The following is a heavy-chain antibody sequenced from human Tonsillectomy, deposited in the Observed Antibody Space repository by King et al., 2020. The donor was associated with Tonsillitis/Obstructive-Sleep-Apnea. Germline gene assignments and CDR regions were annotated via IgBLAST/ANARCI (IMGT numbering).Heavy chain of an antibody. CDR1: GGSISSGGYY. CDR3: ARNMRGYSYGYEYYYGMDV. V-gene: IGHV4-31*03. Sequence: QLQESGPGLVKPSQTLSLTCTVSGGSISSGGYYWSWIRQHPGKGLEWIGHIYYSGSTYYNPSLKSRVTISVDTSKNQFSLKLSSVTAADTAVYYCARNMRGYSYGYEYYYGMDVWGQGTTVTVSS. J-gene: IGHJ6*02. D-gene: IGHD5-18*01. CDR2: IYYSGST.